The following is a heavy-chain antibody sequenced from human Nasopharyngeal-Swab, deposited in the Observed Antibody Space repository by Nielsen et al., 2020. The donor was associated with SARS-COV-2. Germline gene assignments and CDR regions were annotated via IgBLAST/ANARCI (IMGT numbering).Heavy chain of an antibody. CDR2: ISWNSGSI. V-gene: IGHV3-9*01. CDR1: GFTFDDYA. CDR3: AKDLLDY. J-gene: IGHJ4*02. Sequence: GGSLRLSCAASGFTFDDYAMHWVRQAPGKGLEWVSGISWNSGSIGYADSVKGRFTISRDNAKNSLYLQMNSLRAEDTALYYCAKDLLDYWGQGTLVTVSS. D-gene: IGHD3-10*01.